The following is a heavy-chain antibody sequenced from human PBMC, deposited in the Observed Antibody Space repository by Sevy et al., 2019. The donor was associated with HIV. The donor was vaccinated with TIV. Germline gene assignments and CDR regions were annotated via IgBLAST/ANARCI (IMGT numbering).Heavy chain of an antibody. CDR3: ARAEVVVAGSIPSYNWFDP. D-gene: IGHD6-19*01. V-gene: IGHV4-34*01. J-gene: IGHJ5*02. CDR1: GGSFSGYY. Sequence: SETLSLTCAVYGGSFSGYYWSWIRQPPGKGLEWIGEINHSGSTNYNPSLKSRVTISVDTSKNQFSLKLSSVTAADTAVYYCARAEVVVAGSIPSYNWFDPWGQGTLVTVSS. CDR2: INHSGST.